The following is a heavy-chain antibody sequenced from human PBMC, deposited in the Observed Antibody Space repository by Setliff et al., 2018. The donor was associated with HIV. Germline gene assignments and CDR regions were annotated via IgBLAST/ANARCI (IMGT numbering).Heavy chain of an antibody. CDR3: ARGVLYGLPEY. Sequence: SVKVSCKASGHTPRHYGINWVRQAPGQGLEWVGSLIPVLGEPHYAPRFQGRVTITADDSTNTAYMELTNLRSDNTATYYCARGVLYGLPEYWGTGSLVTVSS. D-gene: IGHD2-15*01. V-gene: IGHV1-69*11. CDR2: LIPVLGEP. J-gene: IGHJ4*02. CDR1: GHTPRHYG.